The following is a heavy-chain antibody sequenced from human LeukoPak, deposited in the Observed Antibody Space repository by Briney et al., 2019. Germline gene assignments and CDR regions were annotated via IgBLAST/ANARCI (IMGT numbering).Heavy chain of an antibody. D-gene: IGHD6-13*01. J-gene: IGHJ4*02. Sequence: GGSLRLSCAASGFTFDDYAMHWVRQAPGKGLEWVSGISWNSGSIGYADSVKGRFIISRDNAKNSLYLQMNSLRAEDTALYYCAKDDTGYSSSNFDYWGQGTLVTVSS. CDR3: AKDDTGYSSSNFDY. CDR1: GFTFDDYA. V-gene: IGHV3-9*01. CDR2: ISWNSGSI.